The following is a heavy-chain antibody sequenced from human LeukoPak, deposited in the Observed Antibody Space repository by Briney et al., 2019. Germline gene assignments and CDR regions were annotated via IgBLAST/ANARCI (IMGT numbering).Heavy chain of an antibody. J-gene: IGHJ4*02. V-gene: IGHV1-18*01. D-gene: IGHD2-15*01. Sequence: ASVKVSCKASGYTFTSYGISWVRQAPGQGLEWMGWISAYNGNTNYAQKLQGRVTMTTDTSTSTAYMELRSLRSDDTAVYYCARDPGDIVVVVAATLADYWGQGTLVTVSS. CDR3: ARDPGDIVVVVAATLADY. CDR2: ISAYNGNT. CDR1: GYTFTSYG.